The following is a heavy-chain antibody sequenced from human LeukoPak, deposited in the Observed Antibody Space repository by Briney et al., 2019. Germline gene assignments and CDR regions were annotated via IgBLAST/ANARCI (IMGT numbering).Heavy chain of an antibody. CDR2: IYTSGGT. V-gene: IGHV4-61*02. D-gene: IGHD1-26*01. CDR1: GGTISSGTYY. Sequence: SETLSLTCTVSGGTISSGTYYWNWIRQPAGKGLEWIGRIYTSGGTNYCPSLKSRVTMSVDTSKNQFSLKLSSVTAADTAVYYCARDKGIAGATNEPDGLDISGQGTMVTVPS. J-gene: IGHJ3*02. CDR3: ARDKGIAGATNEPDGLDI.